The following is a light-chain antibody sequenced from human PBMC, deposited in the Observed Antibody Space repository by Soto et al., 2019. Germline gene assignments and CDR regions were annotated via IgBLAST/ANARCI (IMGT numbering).Light chain of an antibody. CDR1: QSISSW. CDR2: KAS. J-gene: IGKJ1*01. CDR3: QQYNSYWT. Sequence: EIQMARSPSTLSASVGDRVTITCRASQSISSWLAWYQQKPGKAPKLLIYKASSLESGVPSRFSGSGSGTEFTLTISSLQPDDSATYYYQQYNSYWTFGQGTKLEIK. V-gene: IGKV1-5*03.